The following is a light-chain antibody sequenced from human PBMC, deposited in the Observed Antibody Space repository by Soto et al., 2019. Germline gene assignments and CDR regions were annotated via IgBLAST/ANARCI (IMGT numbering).Light chain of an antibody. J-gene: IGKJ3*01. V-gene: IGKV3-20*01. CDR1: QSVNTKY. Sequence: ELVLTQSPGTLSLSPGERATLSCRASQSVNTKYLVWYQQKPGQAPRLLIYGVSSRATGIPDRFSGSGSGTDFILTISRVEPEDFAVYYCQQFGTSPLVTFGPGTKVDIK. CDR2: GVS. CDR3: QQFGTSPLVT.